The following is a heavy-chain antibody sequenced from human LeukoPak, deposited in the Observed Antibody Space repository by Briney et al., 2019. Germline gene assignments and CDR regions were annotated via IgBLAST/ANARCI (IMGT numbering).Heavy chain of an antibody. CDR2: ISACNGNT. Sequence: ASVKVSCKASGYTFTSYGISWVRQAPGQGLEWMGWISACNGNTNCAQKLQGRVTMTTDTSTSTAYMERRSLRSDDTAVYYCARCPAGGDDSSGYYRDWYFDLWGRGTLVTVSS. CDR1: GYTFTSYG. CDR3: ARCPAGGDDSSGYYRDWYFDL. V-gene: IGHV1-18*01. D-gene: IGHD3-22*01. J-gene: IGHJ2*01.